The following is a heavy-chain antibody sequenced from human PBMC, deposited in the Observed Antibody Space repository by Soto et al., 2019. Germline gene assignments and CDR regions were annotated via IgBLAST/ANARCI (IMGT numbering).Heavy chain of an antibody. V-gene: IGHV3-7*01. CDR3: ARATLGDYDAFDI. CDR1: GFTFSSYW. CDR2: IKQDGSEK. J-gene: IGHJ3*02. D-gene: IGHD4-17*01. Sequence: GGSLRLSCAASGFTFSSYWMSWVRQAPGKGLEWVANIKQDGSEKYYVDSVKGRFTISRDNAKNSLYLQMNSLRAEDTAVYYCARATLGDYDAFDIWGQGTMVTVSS.